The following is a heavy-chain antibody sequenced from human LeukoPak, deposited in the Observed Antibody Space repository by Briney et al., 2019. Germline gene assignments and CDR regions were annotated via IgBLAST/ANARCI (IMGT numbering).Heavy chain of an antibody. CDR3: ARYIGASDFNWFDP. J-gene: IGHJ5*02. D-gene: IGHD6-13*01. CDR2: IHYSGST. CDR1: GGSISSNTYY. V-gene: IGHV4-39*07. Sequence: PSETLSLTCTVSGGSISSNTYYWGWIRRPPGKGLEWIGNIHYSGSTYYNPSLKSRVTISVDTSKNQFSLNLSSLTAADTAVYYCARYIGASDFNWFDPWGQGILVTVSS.